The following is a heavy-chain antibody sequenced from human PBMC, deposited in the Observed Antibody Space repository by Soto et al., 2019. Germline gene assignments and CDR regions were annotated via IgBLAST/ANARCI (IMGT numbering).Heavy chain of an antibody. CDR2: IHYTGSR. CDR1: GACFNDYY. J-gene: IGHJ3*02. CDR3: ARWGHPAVKAFDI. Sequence: XASLSLACTVSGACFNDYYWNWVRQPLGKGLEWIGFIHYTGSRIFNPSLQSRVTMSVDVSQNQFSLRLTSVTAADTAIYYCARWGHPAVKAFDIWGQGTTVTVSS. D-gene: IGHD3-16*01. V-gene: IGHV4-59*01.